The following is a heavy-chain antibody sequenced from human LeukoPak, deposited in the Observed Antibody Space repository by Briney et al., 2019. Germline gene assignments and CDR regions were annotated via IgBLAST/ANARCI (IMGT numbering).Heavy chain of an antibody. CDR1: GFTFVNYW. V-gene: IGHV3-74*01. D-gene: IGHD3-22*01. J-gene: IGHJ5*02. CDR2: INGDESNT. Sequence: GGSLRLSCEASGFTFVNYWMHWVRQAPGKGLVWVSRINGDESNTTYADSVKGRFTISRDNSKNTLYLQMNSLRAEDTAVYYCARDQMYYYDSSWGSWFDPWGQGALVTVSS. CDR3: ARDQMYYYDSSWGSWFDP.